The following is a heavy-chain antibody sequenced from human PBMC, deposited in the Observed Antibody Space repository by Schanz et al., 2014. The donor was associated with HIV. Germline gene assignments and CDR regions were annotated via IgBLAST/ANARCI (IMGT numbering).Heavy chain of an antibody. V-gene: IGHV3-33*01. D-gene: IGHD5-18*01. CDR1: GFTFSTYG. CDR2: IWYDGNYK. J-gene: IGHJ6*02. Sequence: QVQLVESGGGVVQPGRSLRLSCTASGFTFSTYGMHWVRQAPGKGLEWVAVIWYDGNYKSYGDSVKGRVTISRDSSKNTLYLQMNSLRAEDTAVYYCARDAASHSYGSTMDVWGQGTTVTVSS. CDR3: ARDAASHSYGSTMDV.